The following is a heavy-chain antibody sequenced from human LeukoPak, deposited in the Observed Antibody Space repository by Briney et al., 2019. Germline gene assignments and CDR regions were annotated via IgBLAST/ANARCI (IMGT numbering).Heavy chain of an antibody. D-gene: IGHD2/OR15-2a*01. J-gene: IGHJ6*02. CDR2: INWNGGST. Sequence: GGSVRLSCAASGFPFDDYGMRWVRHAPGEGREWVSGINWNGGSTGYADSVKGRFTISRDNAKNSLYLQMNSLRAEDTAVYYCASYLTSIPAGMDVWGQGATVTVSS. CDR3: ASYLTSIPAGMDV. CDR1: GFPFDDYG. V-gene: IGHV3-20*04.